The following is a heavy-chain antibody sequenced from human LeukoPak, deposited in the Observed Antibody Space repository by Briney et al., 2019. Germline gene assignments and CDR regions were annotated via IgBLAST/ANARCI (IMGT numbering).Heavy chain of an antibody. J-gene: IGHJ4*02. Sequence: PGGSLRLSCAASGFTFSSYEMNWVRQAPGKGLEWVSYISSSGSTIYYADSVKGRFTISRDNAKNSLYLQMNSLRAKETPVYNCARELFIPSFDSWGRGTLFTASS. CDR3: ARELFIPSFDS. V-gene: IGHV3-48*03. CDR1: GFTFSSYE. CDR2: ISSSGSTI.